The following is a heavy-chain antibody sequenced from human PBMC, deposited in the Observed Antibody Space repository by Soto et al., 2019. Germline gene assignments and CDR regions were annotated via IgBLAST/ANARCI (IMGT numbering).Heavy chain of an antibody. V-gene: IGHV3-23*01. J-gene: IGHJ5*01. CDR3: AVNNWFDP. CDR2: FCASGTAT. CDR1: GFAFSTCD. Sequence: GSLRLSCAASGFAFSTCDIHWVRQAPGKGPEWVSFFCASGTATNYADSVKGRFTISRDNSKNTVYLQMNSLRVEDTALYFCAVNNWFDPWGQGTLVTVSS.